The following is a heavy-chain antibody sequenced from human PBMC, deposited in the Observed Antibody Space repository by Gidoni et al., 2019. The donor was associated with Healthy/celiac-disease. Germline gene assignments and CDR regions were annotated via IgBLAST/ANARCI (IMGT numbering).Heavy chain of an antibody. V-gene: IGHV1-2*02. CDR3: ARDHLDGYFAFDI. D-gene: IGHD5-18*01. J-gene: IGHJ3*02. CDR2: INPNSGGT. Sequence: PGQGLEWMGWINPNSGGTNYAQKFQGRVTMTRDTSISTAYMELSRLRSDDTAVYYCARDHLDGYFAFDIWGQGTMVTVSS.